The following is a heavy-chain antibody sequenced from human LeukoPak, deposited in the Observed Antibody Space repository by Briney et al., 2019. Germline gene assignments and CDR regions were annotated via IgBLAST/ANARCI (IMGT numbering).Heavy chain of an antibody. CDR3: ARVKRTDSSGYLNYFDY. D-gene: IGHD3-22*01. CDR1: GFTFSSYG. J-gene: IGHJ4*02. Sequence: GGSLRLSCAASGFTFSSYGMHWVRQAPGKGLEWVAVISYDGSNKYYADSVKGRFTISRDNSKNTLYLQMNSLRAEDTAVYYCARVKRTDSSGYLNYFDYWGQGTLVTVSS. V-gene: IGHV3-30*03. CDR2: ISYDGSNK.